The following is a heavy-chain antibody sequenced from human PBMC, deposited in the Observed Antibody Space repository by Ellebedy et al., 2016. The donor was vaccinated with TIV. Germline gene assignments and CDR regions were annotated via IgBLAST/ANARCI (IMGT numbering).Heavy chain of an antibody. J-gene: IGHJ4*02. Sequence: MPSETLSLTCAVSGGSISSGGYYWSWIRQHPGKGLEWIGYIYYSGSTNYNPSLKSRVTISVDTSKNQFSLKLSSVTAADTAVYYCAKIGWGIAEPDYWGQGTLVTVSS. V-gene: IGHV4-31*11. CDR3: AKIGWGIAEPDY. CDR2: IYYSGST. D-gene: IGHD6-13*01. CDR1: GGSISSGGYY.